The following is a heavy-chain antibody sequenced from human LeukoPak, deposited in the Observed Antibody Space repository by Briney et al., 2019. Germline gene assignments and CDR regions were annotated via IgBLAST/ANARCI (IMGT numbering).Heavy chain of an antibody. D-gene: IGHD3-22*01. CDR1: GGSISSHY. CDR2: ILYSGNT. CDR3: ARSPDSDRLDY. J-gene: IGHJ4*02. V-gene: IGHV4-59*11. Sequence: SETLSLTCTVSGGSISSHYWTWIRQPPGKVLEWIGNILYSGNTHYNPSLKSRVTISGDTSKNQFSLKLSSVTAADTAVYYCARSPDSDRLDYWGQGTLVTVSS.